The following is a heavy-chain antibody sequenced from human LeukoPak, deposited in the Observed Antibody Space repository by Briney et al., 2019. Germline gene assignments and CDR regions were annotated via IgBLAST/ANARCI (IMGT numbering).Heavy chain of an antibody. D-gene: IGHD1-1*01. CDR3: ARRQGTTLSFDY. CDR2: INAYNGNT. V-gene: IGHV1-18*01. Sequence: ASVKVSCKASGYTFTSYCFSWVRQAPGQGLEWMGWINAYNGNTNYAQKLQGRVTMTTDTSTSTAYMELRSLRFHDTAVYYCARRQGTTLSFDYWGQGTLVTVSS. J-gene: IGHJ4*02. CDR1: GYTFTSYC.